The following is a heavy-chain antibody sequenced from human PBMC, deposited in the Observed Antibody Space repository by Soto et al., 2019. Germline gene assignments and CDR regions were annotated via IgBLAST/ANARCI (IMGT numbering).Heavy chain of an antibody. CDR2: IYHSGRT. Sequence: SETLSLTCAVSGYSISSGYYWGWIRQPPGKGLEWIGTIYHSGRTFYNPSLRSRVTISVDTSKNHFSLKVSFVTGADTALYFCARVPRGFNGYDSGGFDYWGQGALVTVSS. J-gene: IGHJ4*02. CDR3: ARVPRGFNGYDSGGFDY. V-gene: IGHV4-38-2*01. CDR1: GYSISSGYY. D-gene: IGHD5-12*01.